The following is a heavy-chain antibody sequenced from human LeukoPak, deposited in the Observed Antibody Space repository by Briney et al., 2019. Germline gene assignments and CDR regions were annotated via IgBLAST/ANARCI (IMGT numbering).Heavy chain of an antibody. D-gene: IGHD6-6*01. CDR2: INPNSGGT. Sequence: ASVKVSCKASGYTFTGYYMHWVRQAPGQGLEWMRWINPNSGGTNYAQKFQGRVTMTRDTSISTAYMELSRLRSDDTAVYYCARDSSSSSEFVYYYYYYYMDVWGKGTTVTVSS. J-gene: IGHJ6*03. CDR3: ARDSSSSSEFVYYYYYYYMDV. CDR1: GYTFTGYY. V-gene: IGHV1-2*02.